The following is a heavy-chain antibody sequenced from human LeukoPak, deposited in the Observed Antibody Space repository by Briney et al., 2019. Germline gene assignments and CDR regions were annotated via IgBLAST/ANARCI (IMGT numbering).Heavy chain of an antibody. V-gene: IGHV4-4*07. Sequence: SETLSLTCTVSGGSISSDYCNWIRQPAGKGMEWMGRSYTSCSTKFNPSLKSRVTISVDTSKKQFPMKLISVTAADTAVYYCARGVQGGRHGFDYWGQGTLVTVSS. D-gene: IGHD3-10*01. CDR1: GGSISSDY. CDR3: ARGVQGGRHGFDY. J-gene: IGHJ4*02. CDR2: SYTSCST.